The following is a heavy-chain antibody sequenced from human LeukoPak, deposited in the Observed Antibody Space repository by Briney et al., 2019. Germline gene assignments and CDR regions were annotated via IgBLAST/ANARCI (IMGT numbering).Heavy chain of an antibody. CDR2: IYYSGST. D-gene: IGHD5-24*01. Sequence: SETLSLTCTVSGGSISSYYWSWIRQPPGKGLEWIGYIYYSGSTNYNPSLKSRVTISVDTSKNQFSLKLSSVTAADTAVYYCARGGRWLQLNWFDPWGQGTLVTVPS. V-gene: IGHV4-59*01. J-gene: IGHJ5*02. CDR1: GGSISSYY. CDR3: ARGGRWLQLNWFDP.